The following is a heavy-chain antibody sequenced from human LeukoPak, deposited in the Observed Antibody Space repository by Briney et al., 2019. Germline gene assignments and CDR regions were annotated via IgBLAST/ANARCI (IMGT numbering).Heavy chain of an antibody. V-gene: IGHV3-11*01. Sequence: PGGSLRLSCAASGLIFSDYYMSWIRQAPGEGLEWLAYIITDGTTVNYADSVKGRFTVSRDNAKNSLYLQMNSLRAEDTAIYYCARGDGYNSGPFDYWGHGTLVTVSS. CDR2: IITDGTTV. J-gene: IGHJ4*01. D-gene: IGHD5-24*01. CDR3: ARGDGYNSGPFDY. CDR1: GLIFSDYY.